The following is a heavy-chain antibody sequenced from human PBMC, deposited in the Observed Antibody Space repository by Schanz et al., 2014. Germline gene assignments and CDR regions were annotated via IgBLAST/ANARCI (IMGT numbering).Heavy chain of an antibody. V-gene: IGHV1-2*06. J-gene: IGHJ5*02. CDR2: INPNSGGT. CDR3: ARESVSRTRLFDP. D-gene: IGHD3-3*01. CDR1: GHPFTAYY. Sequence: QVQLVQSGAEVKKPGASVKVSCKASGHPFTAYYMHWVRQAPGQGLEWMGRINPNSGGTNYAENFQGKVTMTRDTSTSTVYMELSRLTSDDTALYYCARESVSRTRLFDPWGQGTLVTVSS.